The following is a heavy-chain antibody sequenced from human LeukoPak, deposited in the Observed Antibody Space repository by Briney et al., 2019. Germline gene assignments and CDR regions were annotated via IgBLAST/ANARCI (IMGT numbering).Heavy chain of an antibody. Sequence: ASVKVSCKVSGYTLTELSMHWVRQAPGKGLEWMGGFDPEDGETIYAQKFQGRVTMTEDTSTDTAYMELSSLRSEDTAVYYCATGPITIFGVVINDYWGLGTLVTVSS. CDR3: ATGPITIFGVVINDY. CDR2: FDPEDGET. D-gene: IGHD3-3*01. J-gene: IGHJ4*02. V-gene: IGHV1-24*01. CDR1: GYTLTELS.